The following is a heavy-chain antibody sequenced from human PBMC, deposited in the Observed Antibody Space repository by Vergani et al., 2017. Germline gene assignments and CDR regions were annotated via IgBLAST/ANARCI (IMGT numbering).Heavy chain of an antibody. D-gene: IGHD3-3*01. V-gene: IGHV3-23*01. CDR1: GFTFSSYA. J-gene: IGHJ5*02. CDR2: ISGSGGST. CDR3: ARGGRITIFGVVTPPAWFDP. Sequence: EVQLLESGGGLVQPGGSLRLSCAASGFTFSSYAMSWVRQAPGKGLEWVSAISGSGGSTYYADSVKGRFTISRDNSKNTLYLQMNSLRAEDTAVYYCARGGRITIFGVVTPPAWFDPWGQGTLVTVSS.